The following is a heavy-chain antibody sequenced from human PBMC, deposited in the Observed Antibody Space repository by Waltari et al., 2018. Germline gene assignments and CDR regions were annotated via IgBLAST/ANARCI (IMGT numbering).Heavy chain of an antibody. V-gene: IGHV3-7*01. D-gene: IGHD1-26*01. CDR2: INPEGSEK. J-gene: IGHJ4*02. CDR3: ARGGASRASCDH. CDR1: GFSFRSYW. Sequence: EEQLVESGGGLVQPGGSLRLSCAASGFSFRSYWMNWVRQAPGKGLEWVANINPEGSEKEYVDSVKGRFTISRDNAKNSLYLQMNSLRAEDTAVFYCARGGASRASCDHWGQGILVTVSS.